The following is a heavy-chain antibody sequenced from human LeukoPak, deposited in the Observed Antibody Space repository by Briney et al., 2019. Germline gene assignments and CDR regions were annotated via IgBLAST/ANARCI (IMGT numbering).Heavy chain of an antibody. CDR1: GYSTSSGYY. D-gene: IGHD2-2*01. CDR2: IYHSGST. CDR3: AREASLVPAAIYTYYYMDV. Sequence: SETLSLTCTVSGYSTSSGYYWGWIRQPPGKGLEWIGSIYHSGSTYYNPSLKSRVTISVDTSKNQFSLKLSSVTAADTAVYYCAREASLVPAAIYTYYYMDVWGKGTTVTVSS. J-gene: IGHJ6*03. V-gene: IGHV4-38-2*02.